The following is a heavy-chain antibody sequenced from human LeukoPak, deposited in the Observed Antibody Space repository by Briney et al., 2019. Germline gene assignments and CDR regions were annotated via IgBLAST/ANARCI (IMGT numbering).Heavy chain of an antibody. J-gene: IGHJ4*02. V-gene: IGHV1-2*02. CDR3: ARDSCSSTSCLSIDDY. D-gene: IGHD2-2*01. CDR2: INPNSGGT. CDR1: GYTFIAYY. Sequence: ASVKVSCKASGYTFIAYYMQWVRQAPGQGLEWMGWINPNSGGTNYAQKFQGRVTMTRDTSISTVYMELSRLRSDDTAVYYCARDSCSSTSCLSIDDYWGQGTLVTVSS.